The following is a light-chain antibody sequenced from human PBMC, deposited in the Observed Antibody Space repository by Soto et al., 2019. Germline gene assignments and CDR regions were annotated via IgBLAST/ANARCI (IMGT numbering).Light chain of an antibody. J-gene: IGKJ2*01. CDR2: GAS. V-gene: IGKV3D-15*01. Sequence: EIVMTQSPATLSVSPGERATLSCRARQSVSSNLAWYQQKRGQAPRLLIYGASTRATGIPARFSGSGSGTEFTLTINSLQSEDFAVYYCQQYNNWPPYTFGQGTKLEIK. CDR1: QSVSSN. CDR3: QQYNNWPPYT.